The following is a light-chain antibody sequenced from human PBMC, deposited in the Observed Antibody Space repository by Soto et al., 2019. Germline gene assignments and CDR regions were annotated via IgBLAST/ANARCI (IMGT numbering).Light chain of an antibody. J-gene: IGKJ2*01. Sequence: EIVLTQSPGTLSLSPGERATLSCRASHSVSSTYLAWYQQKPGQAPRLLIYGASSRATGIPDRFSGSGSGTDFTLTISSREPEDFAVYYCQQYGSSPPYTFGQGTKLEIK. CDR2: GAS. CDR1: HSVSSTY. CDR3: QQYGSSPPYT. V-gene: IGKV3-20*01.